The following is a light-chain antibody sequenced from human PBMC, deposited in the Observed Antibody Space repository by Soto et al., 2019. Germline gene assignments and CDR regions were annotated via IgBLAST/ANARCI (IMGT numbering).Light chain of an antibody. V-gene: IGKV2-30*01. J-gene: IGKJ2*01. CDR1: QGLVYCNGYTF. CDR3: LQYTHWPHT. CDR2: KVS. Sequence: DVVLTQSPLSLPVTLGQPASISCRSSQGLVYCNGYTFLSWFLQRPGQSPRRLIYKVSNRESGVPDRFSGSGSGTDFTLHISRVEAEDVGVYYCLQYTHWPHTFGQGTKLEIK.